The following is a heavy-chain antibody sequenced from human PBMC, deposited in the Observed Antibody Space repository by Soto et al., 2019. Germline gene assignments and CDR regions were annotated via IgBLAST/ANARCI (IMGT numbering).Heavy chain of an antibody. J-gene: IGHJ6*03. Sequence: QAQLEQSGAEVKEPGASVKVSCKASENTFTNYDIIWVRQAPGQGLEWMGWLNANNGNTGYAPKFRGRVTMTRDPSKRTAFMEMSSLRAEDTAVYYCSRSEVGDYMDVWGKGTTVTVSS. D-gene: IGHD3-3*01. CDR3: SRSEVGDYMDV. CDR2: LNANNGNT. V-gene: IGHV1-8*01. CDR1: ENTFTNYD.